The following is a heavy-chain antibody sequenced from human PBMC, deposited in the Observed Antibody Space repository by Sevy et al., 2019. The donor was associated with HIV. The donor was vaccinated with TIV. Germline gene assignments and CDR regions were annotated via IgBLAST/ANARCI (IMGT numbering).Heavy chain of an antibody. Sequence: ASVKVSCKASGGTFSSYGITWVRQAPGQGLEWMGGIIPIFGSANYGQTFQGRVTMTADQSTSTAYMGLSSLGSDDTAVYYCARGGGLSPHHWLDPWGQGTLVTVSS. V-gene: IGHV1-69*13. D-gene: IGHD3-16*01. CDR2: IIPIFGSA. CDR3: ARGGGLSPHHWLDP. J-gene: IGHJ5*02. CDR1: GGTFSSYG.